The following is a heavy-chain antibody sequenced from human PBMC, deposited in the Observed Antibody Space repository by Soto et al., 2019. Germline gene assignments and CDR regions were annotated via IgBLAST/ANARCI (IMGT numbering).Heavy chain of an antibody. CDR3: TTDDPINRS. Sequence: GWSLRLSCAASVFTFINAWMSWVRQAPGKGLEWVGRIKSRTNGETTDYAAPVKGRFTISRDDSKNTLYLQMNSLRTEDTAVYYCTTDDPINRSWGQGTLVTVSS. J-gene: IGHJ5*02. CDR2: IKSRTNGETT. CDR1: VFTFINAW. V-gene: IGHV3-15*01.